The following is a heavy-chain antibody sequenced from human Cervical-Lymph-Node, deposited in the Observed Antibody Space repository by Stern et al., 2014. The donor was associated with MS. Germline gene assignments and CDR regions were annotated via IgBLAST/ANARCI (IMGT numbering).Heavy chain of an antibody. CDR1: GFTFLNSS. Sequence: VQLVEFVGGFVQPGGSLGLYCAAYGFTFLNSSMDCVRQPPGTGLPCVARSNGDGSNTGYADSVNGRFSISRDSAKNTLYLQMNSLRAEDTAVYYCATDLWVPMFDPWGQGTLVTVSS. D-gene: IGHD3-16*01. CDR2: SNGDGSNT. J-gene: IGHJ5*02. CDR3: ATDLWVPMFDP. V-gene: IGHV3-74*01.